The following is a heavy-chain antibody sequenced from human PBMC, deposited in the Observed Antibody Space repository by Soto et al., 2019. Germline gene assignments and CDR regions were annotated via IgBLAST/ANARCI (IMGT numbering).Heavy chain of an antibody. CDR2: MNPNSGNT. Sequence: ASVKVSCKASGYTFTSYDINWVRQATGQGLEWMGWMNPNSGNTGYAQKFQGRVTMTRNTSISTAYMELSSLRSEDTAVYYCARSQHPYGSGSYYKADWFDPWGQGTLVTVSS. D-gene: IGHD3-10*01. J-gene: IGHJ5*02. CDR3: ARSQHPYGSGSYYKADWFDP. CDR1: GYTFTSYD. V-gene: IGHV1-8*01.